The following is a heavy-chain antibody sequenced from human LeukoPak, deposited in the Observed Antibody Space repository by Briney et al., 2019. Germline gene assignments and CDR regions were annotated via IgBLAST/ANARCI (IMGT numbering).Heavy chain of an antibody. Sequence: PGGSLRLSCAASGFTFSTYAMGWVRQAPGKGLDWVSSSKGGGGDAFYADSVKGRFTISRDNSKITLFLPLNPLRAEDTAVYYCAKGGHDYNPFYWWGQGTLVTVSS. V-gene: IGHV3-23*01. CDR1: GFTFSTYA. D-gene: IGHD4-11*01. CDR3: AKGGHDYNPFYW. CDR2: SKGGGGDA. J-gene: IGHJ4*02.